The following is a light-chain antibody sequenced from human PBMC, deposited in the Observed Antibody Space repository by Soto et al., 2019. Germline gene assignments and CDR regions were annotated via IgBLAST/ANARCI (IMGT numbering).Light chain of an antibody. J-gene: IGLJ1*01. CDR3: SSYTSSSTYV. V-gene: IGLV2-14*01. CDR1: SSDVGGYNY. CDR2: EVS. Sequence: QSALTQPASVSGSPGQSITISCTGTSSDVGGYNYVSWYQQHPGKAPKFMIYEVSYRPSGVSNRFSGSKSGNTASLTISGLQAEDEADYYCSSYTSSSTYVFGTGTKVTVL.